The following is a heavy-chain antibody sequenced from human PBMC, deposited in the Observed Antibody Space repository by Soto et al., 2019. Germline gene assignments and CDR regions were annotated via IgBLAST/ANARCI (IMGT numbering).Heavy chain of an antibody. Sequence: SETQSLTSTVSGGFISNDDYYWSWIRKPPGKGLEWIGYIHYSGSTYYNPSLKSRASISVDTSENQFSLKLSSVTAADTAVYYRARDHCSGCSYYRGFDYWGQGTLVTVSS. CDR3: ARDHCSGCSYYRGFDY. D-gene: IGHD2-15*01. V-gene: IGHV4-30-4*01. J-gene: IGHJ4*02. CDR2: IHYSGST. CDR1: GGFISNDDYY.